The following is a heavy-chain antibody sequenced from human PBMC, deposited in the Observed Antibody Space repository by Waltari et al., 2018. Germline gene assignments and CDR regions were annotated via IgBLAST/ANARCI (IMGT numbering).Heavy chain of an antibody. CDR3: ATYIGASLGTAAFDV. Sequence: QLQLQESGPGLVKPSETLSLTCSVSGVSITLDRHYWGWIRQPPGQGLEWIATLSYSGATYSSPSLKSRVTISRDTSKNQVSLQLGSVTAADTAVYYCATYIGASLGTAAFDVWGQGTMVTVSS. J-gene: IGHJ3*01. CDR1: GVSITLDRHY. V-gene: IGHV4-39*01. CDR2: LSYSGAT. D-gene: IGHD5-12*01.